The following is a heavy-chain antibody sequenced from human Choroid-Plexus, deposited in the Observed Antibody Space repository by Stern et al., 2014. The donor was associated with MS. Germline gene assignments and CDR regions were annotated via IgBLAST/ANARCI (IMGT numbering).Heavy chain of an antibody. CDR2: VSYDGSNK. CDR1: GFAFGSCA. J-gene: IGHJ5*02. Sequence: VQLVESGGGAVQPGRPLRLSCVASGFAFGSCAMHWVRQAPGKGLEWVAGVSYDGSNKYYADSLKGRFTISRDNSQNPLYMQMSSLRPEDTAVYYCAKDRQYLTYFFDHWGQGSLVTVSS. D-gene: IGHD2/OR15-2a*01. V-gene: IGHV3-30*18. CDR3: AKDRQYLTYFFDH.